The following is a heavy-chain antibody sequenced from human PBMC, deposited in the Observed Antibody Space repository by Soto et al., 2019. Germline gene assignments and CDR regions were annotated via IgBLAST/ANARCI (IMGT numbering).Heavy chain of an antibody. CDR2: VCTGGAT. CDR1: GFDVTTNC. CDR3: VRDKRTISGIFPGY. V-gene: IGHV3-53*01. J-gene: IGHJ4*02. D-gene: IGHD1-1*01. Sequence: GGSLRLSGVGSGFDVTTNCMRWVRQGPGKWLECVSIVCTGGATHYADSVKGRFTISRDRSKNTVLLQMNNVRAEDTAVYYCVRDKRTISGIFPGYWGQGXQVTVSS.